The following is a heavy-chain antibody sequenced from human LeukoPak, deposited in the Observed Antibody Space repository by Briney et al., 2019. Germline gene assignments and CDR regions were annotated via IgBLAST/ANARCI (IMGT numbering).Heavy chain of an antibody. V-gene: IGHV3-30*04. CDR3: AKVGSNYDTRGYYYDF. CDR1: GFTFSSYA. Sequence: GGSLRLSCAASGFTFSSYAMHWVRQAPGKGLEWVAVISYDGSNKYYADSVKGRFTISRDNSKNTLYLQMNSLRAEDTAVYSCAKVGSNYDTRGYYYDFWGQGTLVTVSS. D-gene: IGHD3-22*01. J-gene: IGHJ4*02. CDR2: ISYDGSNK.